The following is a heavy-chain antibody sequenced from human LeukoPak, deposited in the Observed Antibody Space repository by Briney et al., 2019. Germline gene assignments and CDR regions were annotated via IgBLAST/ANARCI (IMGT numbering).Heavy chain of an antibody. CDR1: GFTLSSYS. J-gene: IGHJ4*02. CDR3: AKDPRVGSRVATPCH. Sequence: GGSLRLSCAASGFTLSSYSMSWVRQAPGNGLEWVSAISGSGGSTYYADSVKGRFTISRDNSKSTLFLQMNSLRAEDTAVYYCAKDPRVGSRVATPCHWGQGTLVTVSS. V-gene: IGHV3-23*01. CDR2: ISGSGGST. D-gene: IGHD5-24*01.